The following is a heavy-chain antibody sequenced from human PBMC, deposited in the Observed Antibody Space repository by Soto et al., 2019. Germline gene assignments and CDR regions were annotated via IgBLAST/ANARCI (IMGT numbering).Heavy chain of an antibody. V-gene: IGHV3-33*01. CDR2: IWYDGSNK. CDR1: GFTFSSYG. Sequence: GGSLRLSCAASGFTFSSYGMRWVRQAPGKGLEWVAVIWYDGSNKYYADSVKGRFTISRDNSKNTLYLQMNSLRAEDTAVYYCARGLCGGDCSFDYWGQGTLVTVSS. CDR3: ARGLCGGDCSFDY. J-gene: IGHJ4*02. D-gene: IGHD2-21*02.